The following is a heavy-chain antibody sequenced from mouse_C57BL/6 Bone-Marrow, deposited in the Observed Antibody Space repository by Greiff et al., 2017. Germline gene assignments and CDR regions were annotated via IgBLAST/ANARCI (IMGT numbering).Heavy chain of an antibody. J-gene: IGHJ2*01. CDR2: IYPGSGNT. V-gene: IGHV1-76*01. Sequence: QVQLQPSWAELVRPGASVKLSCKASGYTFTDYYINWVKQRPGQGLEWIARIYPGSGNTYYNEKFKGKATLTAEKSSSTAYMQLSSLTSEDSAVYFCARYSPYYYGSSLDYWGQGTTLTVSS. CDR3: ARYSPYYYGSSLDY. D-gene: IGHD1-1*01. CDR1: GYTFTDYY.